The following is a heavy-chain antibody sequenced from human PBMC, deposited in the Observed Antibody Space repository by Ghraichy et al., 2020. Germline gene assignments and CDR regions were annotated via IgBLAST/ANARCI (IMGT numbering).Heavy chain of an antibody. J-gene: IGHJ6*02. Sequence: GGSLRLSCAASGFTFSSYGMHWVRQAPGKGLEWVAVISYDGSNKYYADSVKGRFTISRDNSKNTLYLQMNSLRAEDTAVYYCAKGRLGSSWSSLYYYYGMDVWGQGTTVTVSS. CDR3: AKGRLGSSWSSLYYYYGMDV. V-gene: IGHV3-30*18. CDR2: ISYDGSNK. D-gene: IGHD6-13*01. CDR1: GFTFSSYG.